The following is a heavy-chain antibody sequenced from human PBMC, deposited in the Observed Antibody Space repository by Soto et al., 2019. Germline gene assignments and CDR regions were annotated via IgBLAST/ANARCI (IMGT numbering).Heavy chain of an antibody. J-gene: IGHJ1*01. CDR3: AVAGNVFDFQH. CDR2: ISGGGGST. D-gene: IGHD6-19*01. CDR1: GFTFSSYA. Sequence: EVQLLESGGGLVQPGGSLRLSCAASGFTFSSYAMSWVRQAPGKGLEWVSAISGGGGSTYYADSVKGRFTISRDNSKNTLYLQMNSLRAEDTAVYYCAVAGNVFDFQHWGQGTLVTVSS. V-gene: IGHV3-23*01.